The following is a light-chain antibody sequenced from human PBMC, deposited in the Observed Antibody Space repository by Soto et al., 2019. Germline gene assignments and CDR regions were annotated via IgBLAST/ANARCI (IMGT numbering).Light chain of an antibody. CDR2: YNS. J-gene: IGLJ1*01. CDR1: NIGGKS. V-gene: IGLV3-21*04. Sequence: SYELTQAPSVSVAPGKTARITCGGNNIGGKSVHWYQLKPGQAPVLVIYYNSDRPSGIPERFSGSNSGNTATLTISRVEAGDEADYYCQVWDSRSDYVFGTGTKVTVL. CDR3: QVWDSRSDYV.